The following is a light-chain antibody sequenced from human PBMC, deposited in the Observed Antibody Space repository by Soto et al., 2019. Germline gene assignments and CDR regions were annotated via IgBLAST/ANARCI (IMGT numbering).Light chain of an antibody. J-gene: IGKJ1*01. Sequence: DIQMTQSPSTLSASVGDRVTITCRASQSISSWFAWYQQKPGKAPKLLIYDASSLESGVPSRFSGSESGTEFTLTISSLQPDDFATYYCQQYNSYWTFGQGTKVEIK. CDR2: DAS. CDR3: QQYNSYWT. CDR1: QSISSW. V-gene: IGKV1-5*01.